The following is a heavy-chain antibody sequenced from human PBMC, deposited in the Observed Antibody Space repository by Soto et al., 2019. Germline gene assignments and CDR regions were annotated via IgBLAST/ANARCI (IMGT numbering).Heavy chain of an antibody. Sequence: SVKVSCKASGGTFSSYTISWVRQAPGQGLEWMGRIIPILGIANYAQKFQGRVTITADKSTSTAYMELSSLRSEGTAVYYCAREELPPYYFDYWGQGTLVTVSS. CDR2: IIPILGIA. D-gene: IGHD1-26*01. CDR1: GGTFSSYT. J-gene: IGHJ4*02. V-gene: IGHV1-69*04. CDR3: AREELPPYYFDY.